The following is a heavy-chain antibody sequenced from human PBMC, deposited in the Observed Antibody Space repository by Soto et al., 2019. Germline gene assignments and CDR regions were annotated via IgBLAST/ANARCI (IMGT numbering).Heavy chain of an antibody. CDR2: IWYDGSNK. V-gene: IGHV3-33*01. Sequence: GGSLRLSCAASGFTFSSYGMHWVRQAPGKGLEWVAVIWYDGSNKYYADSVKGRFTISRDNSKNTLYLQMNSLRAEDTAVYYCARDKVTWSGYLLGILDYWGQGTLVTVSS. D-gene: IGHD3-3*01. CDR3: ARDKVTWSGYLLGILDY. CDR1: GFTFSSYG. J-gene: IGHJ4*02.